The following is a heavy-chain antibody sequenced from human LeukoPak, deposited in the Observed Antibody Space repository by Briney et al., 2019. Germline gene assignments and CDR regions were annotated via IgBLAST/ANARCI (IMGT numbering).Heavy chain of an antibody. D-gene: IGHD3-10*01. Sequence: SETLSLTCTVSGGSITSYYWSWIRQSPGKGLEWIGRIYITGSTTYNPSLKSRLTISLDNSTNQFSLQLSSVTAADTAVFYYARSALSMVRGVIGWFDPWGQGTLVTVSS. V-gene: IGHV4-4*07. CDR3: ARSALSMVRGVIGWFDP. CDR2: IYITGST. CDR1: GGSITSYY. J-gene: IGHJ5*02.